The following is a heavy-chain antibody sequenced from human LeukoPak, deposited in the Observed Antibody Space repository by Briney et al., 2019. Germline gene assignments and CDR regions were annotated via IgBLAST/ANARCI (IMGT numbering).Heavy chain of an antibody. CDR1: GFTFSSYG. CDR2: ISGSGVST. J-gene: IGHJ6*03. CDR3: ARDPYSGGYGDYYYYYMDV. Sequence: GGSLRLSCAGSGFTFSSYGMSWVRQTPGKGLEWVSAISGSGVSTYYVDSVKGRFTISRDNSKNTLVLQMNSLRAEDTAVYYCARDPYSGGYGDYYYYYMDVWGKGTTVTISS. D-gene: IGHD1-26*01. V-gene: IGHV3-23*01.